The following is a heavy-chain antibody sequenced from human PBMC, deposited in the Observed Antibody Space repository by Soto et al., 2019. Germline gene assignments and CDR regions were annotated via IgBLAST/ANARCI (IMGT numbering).Heavy chain of an antibody. Sequence: SETLSLTCAVSGGSISSSNWLSWVRQPPGKGLEWIGEIYHSGSTNYNPSLKSRVTISVDKSKNQFSLKLSSVTAADTAVYYCARRGLGRIMITFGGVIATLGAFDIWGQGTMVTVSS. J-gene: IGHJ3*02. D-gene: IGHD3-16*02. CDR2: IYHSGST. CDR3: ARRGLGRIMITFGGVIATLGAFDI. V-gene: IGHV4-4*02. CDR1: GGSISSSNW.